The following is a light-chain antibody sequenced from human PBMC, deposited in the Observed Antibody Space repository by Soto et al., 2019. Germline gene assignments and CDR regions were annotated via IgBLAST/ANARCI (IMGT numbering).Light chain of an antibody. CDR3: QSYGSSLSGVI. V-gene: IGLV1-40*01. CDR1: SSNIGAGYD. CDR2: GNI. J-gene: IGLJ2*01. Sequence: QAVVTQPPSVSGAPGQRVTISCTGNSSNIGAGYDVHWYQQLPGTAPKLLIYGNINRPSGVPDRFSGSKSATSASLAITGLQAEDEADYYCQSYGSSLSGVIFGGGTKLTVL.